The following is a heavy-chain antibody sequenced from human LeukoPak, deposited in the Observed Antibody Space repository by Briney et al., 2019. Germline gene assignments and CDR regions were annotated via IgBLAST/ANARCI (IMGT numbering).Heavy chain of an antibody. CDR2: ISGSGGST. J-gene: IGHJ4*02. D-gene: IGHD3-16*01. Sequence: GGSLRLSCAASGFTFSSYAMSWVRQAPGKGLEWVSAISGSGGSTYYADSVKGRFTISRDNSKNTLYLQMNSLRAEDTAVYCCAKIQDNYGYGNYFDYWGQGTLVTVSS. V-gene: IGHV3-23*01. CDR1: GFTFSSYA. CDR3: AKIQDNYGYGNYFDY.